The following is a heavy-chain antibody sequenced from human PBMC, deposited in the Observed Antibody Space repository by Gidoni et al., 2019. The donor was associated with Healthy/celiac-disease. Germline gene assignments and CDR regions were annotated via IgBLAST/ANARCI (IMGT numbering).Heavy chain of an antibody. CDR1: GFTFSSYS. J-gene: IGHJ2*01. D-gene: IGHD2-2*01. Sequence: EVQLVESGGGLVKPGGSLRLSCAASGFTFSSYSMNWVRQAPGKGLEWVSSISSSSSYIYYADSVKGRFTISRDNAKNSLYLQMNSLRAEDTAVYYCARDRSRGYCSSTSCPPRYFDLWGRGTLVTVSS. CDR3: ARDRSRGYCSSTSCPPRYFDL. CDR2: ISSSSSYI. V-gene: IGHV3-21*01.